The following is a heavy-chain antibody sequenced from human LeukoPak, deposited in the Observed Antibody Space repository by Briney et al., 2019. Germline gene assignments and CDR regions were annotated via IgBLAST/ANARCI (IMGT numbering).Heavy chain of an antibody. D-gene: IGHD6-13*01. CDR1: GGSISSYY. V-gene: IGHV4-59*01. CDR3: ARATEGQQLVRANWFDP. CDR2: IYYSGST. J-gene: IGHJ5*02. Sequence: PSETLSLTCTVSGGSISSYYWSWIRQPPGKGLEWIGYIYYSGSTNYNPSLKSRVTISVDTSENQFSLKLSSVTAADTAVYYCARATEGQQLVRANWFDPWGQGTLVTVSS.